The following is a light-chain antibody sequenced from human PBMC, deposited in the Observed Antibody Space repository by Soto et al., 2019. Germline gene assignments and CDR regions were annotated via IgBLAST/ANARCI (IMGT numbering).Light chain of an antibody. CDR2: EVR. J-gene: IGLJ2*01. V-gene: IGLV2-8*01. CDR1: SSDIGAYDY. CDR3: SSYAGNNNLGL. Sequence: QPVLTQPPSASGSPGQSVTISCTGTSSDIGAYDYVSWYQQYPGKAPRLIIYEVRHRPSGVPDRFSGSKSGNTASLTVSGLQAEDEADYYCSSYAGNNNLGLFGGGTKLTVL.